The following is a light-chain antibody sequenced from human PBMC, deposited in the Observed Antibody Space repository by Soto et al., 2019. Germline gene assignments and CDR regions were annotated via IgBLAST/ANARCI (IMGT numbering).Light chain of an antibody. CDR3: QQLTRYPST. V-gene: IGKV1-9*01. CDR2: SAS. J-gene: IGKJ4*01. Sequence: IQLTQSPTSLSASVGDRVTIPCRASQGIDSYLAWYQRKPGEAPKLLVYSASTLQSGVPSRFSGRGSGTDFTLSISSLQPEDFATYYCQQLTRYPSTFGGGIKVEIK. CDR1: QGIDSY.